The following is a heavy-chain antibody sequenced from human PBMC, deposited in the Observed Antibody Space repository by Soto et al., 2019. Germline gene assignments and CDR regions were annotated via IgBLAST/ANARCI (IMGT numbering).Heavy chain of an antibody. V-gene: IGHV3-23*01. Sequence: PGGSLRLSCAASGFSFNIYDMSWVRQAPGKGLEWVSGISGSGDRTHYVDSVKGRFTISRDNVKNTLYLQMNSLRAEDTAVYYCAKASTYEYVWGSFRYYFDHWGQGALVTVSS. J-gene: IGHJ4*02. CDR3: AKASTYEYVWGSFRYYFDH. CDR2: ISGSGDRT. D-gene: IGHD3-16*02. CDR1: GFSFNIYD.